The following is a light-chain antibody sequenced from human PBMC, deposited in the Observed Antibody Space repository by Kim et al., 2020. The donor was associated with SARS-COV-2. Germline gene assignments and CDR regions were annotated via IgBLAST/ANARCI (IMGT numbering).Light chain of an antibody. CDR1: SLRSYY. J-gene: IGLJ2*01. V-gene: IGLV3-19*01. CDR3: NSRDSSGNHVV. CDR2: GKN. Sequence: SSELTQDPAVSVALGQTVRITCQGDSLRSYYAIWYQQKQGQAPVLVIYGKNNRPSGIPDRFSGSSSGNTASLTITGAQAEDEADYYCNSRDSSGNHVVFGGGTQLTVL.